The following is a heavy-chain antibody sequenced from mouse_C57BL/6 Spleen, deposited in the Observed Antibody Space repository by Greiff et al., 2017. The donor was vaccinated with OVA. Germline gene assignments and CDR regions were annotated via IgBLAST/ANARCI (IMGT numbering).Heavy chain of an antibody. CDR3: ARRGDYYGSSYVIDY. CDR2: IYPRSGNT. Sequence: QVQLQQSGAELARPGASVKLSCKASGYTFTSYGISWVKQRTGQGLEWIGEIYPRSGNTYYNEKFKGKATLTADKSSSTAYMELRSLTSEDSAVYFCARRGDYYGSSYVIDYWGQGTTLTVSS. V-gene: IGHV1-81*01. D-gene: IGHD1-1*01. CDR1: GYTFTSYG. J-gene: IGHJ2*01.